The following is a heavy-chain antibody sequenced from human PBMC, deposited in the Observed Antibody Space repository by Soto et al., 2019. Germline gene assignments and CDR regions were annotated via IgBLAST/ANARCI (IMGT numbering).Heavy chain of an antibody. J-gene: IGHJ4*02. CDR3: ARHTGSGSRGWYSRLDYFDY. CDR2: IYYSGST. V-gene: IGHV4-39*01. D-gene: IGHD6-19*01. CDR1: GGSISSSSYY. Sequence: SETLSLTCTVSGGSISSSSYYWGWIRQPPGKGLEWIGSIYYSGSTYYNPSLKRRVTISVDTSKNQFSLKLSSVTAADTAVYYCARHTGSGSRGWYSRLDYFDYWGQGTLVTVSS.